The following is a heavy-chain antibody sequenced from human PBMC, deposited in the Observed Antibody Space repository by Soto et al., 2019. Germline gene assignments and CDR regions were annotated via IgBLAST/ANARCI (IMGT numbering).Heavy chain of an antibody. V-gene: IGHV3-13*01. CDR1: GFTFSSYD. Sequence: PGGSLRLSCAASGFTFSSYDMHWVRQATGKGLEWVSAIGTAGDTYYPGSVKGRFTISRENAKNSLYLQMNSLRAGDTAVYYCAREGYSSGWSVGMDVWGQGTTVTVSS. CDR3: AREGYSSGWSVGMDV. CDR2: IGTAGDT. J-gene: IGHJ6*02. D-gene: IGHD6-19*01.